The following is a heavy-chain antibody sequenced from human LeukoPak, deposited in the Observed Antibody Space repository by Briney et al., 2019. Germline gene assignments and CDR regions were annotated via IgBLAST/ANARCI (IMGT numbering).Heavy chain of an antibody. Sequence: GGSLRLSCAASGFTFSSYWMHWVRQAPGKGLVWVSRINTDEISTTYADSVKGRFTISRDNAKNSVYLQMNDVRVEDTAVYYCVGEAPGYWGQGALVTVSS. CDR3: VGEAPGY. CDR2: INTDEIST. J-gene: IGHJ4*02. CDR1: GFTFSSYW. D-gene: IGHD3-16*01. V-gene: IGHV3-74*03.